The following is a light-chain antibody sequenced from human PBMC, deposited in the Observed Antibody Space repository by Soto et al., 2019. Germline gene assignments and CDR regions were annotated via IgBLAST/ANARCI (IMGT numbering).Light chain of an antibody. J-gene: IGKJ1*01. CDR2: AAS. CDR3: QKYNSAPRT. Sequence: DIQMTQSPSSLSASVGDRVTITCRASQGISNYLAWYQQKPGKVPKLLIYAASTLQSGVPSRFSGSGFGTDFTLTISSLQPEDVATYYCQKYNSAPRTFGQGTKVDIK. CDR1: QGISNY. V-gene: IGKV1-27*01.